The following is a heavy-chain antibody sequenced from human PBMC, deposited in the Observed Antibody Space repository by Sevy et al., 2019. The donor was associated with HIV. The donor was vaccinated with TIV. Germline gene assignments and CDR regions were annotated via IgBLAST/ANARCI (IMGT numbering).Heavy chain of an antibody. Sequence: SETLSLTCTVSGGSITSLYWNWIRQPPGKGLEWIANIYYNGHINYNPSLKSRVTLSLDTSYNQFSLGLSSVTAADTAMYYCAGENAWGRGYSWGQGTLVTVSS. J-gene: IGHJ4*02. CDR2: IYYNGHI. CDR1: GGSITSLY. CDR3: AGENAWGRGYS. V-gene: IGHV4-59*08. D-gene: IGHD1-26*01.